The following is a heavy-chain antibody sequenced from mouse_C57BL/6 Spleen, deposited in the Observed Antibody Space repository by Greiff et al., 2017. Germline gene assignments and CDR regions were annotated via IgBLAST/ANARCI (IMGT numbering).Heavy chain of an antibody. CDR1: GYTFTSYW. CDR3: ARDEGLRRGCAY. D-gene: IGHD2-4*01. CDR2: IHPNSGST. J-gene: IGHJ3*01. V-gene: IGHV1-64*01. Sequence: VQLQQPGAELVKPGASVKLSCKASGYTFTSYWMHWVKQRPGQGLEWIGMIHPNSGSTNYHEKFKSKATLTVDKSSSTAYMQLSSLTSEDSAVYYWARDEGLRRGCAYWGQGTLVTVSA.